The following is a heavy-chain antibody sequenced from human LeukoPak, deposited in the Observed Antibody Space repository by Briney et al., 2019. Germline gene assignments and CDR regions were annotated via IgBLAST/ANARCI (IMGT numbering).Heavy chain of an antibody. D-gene: IGHD3-22*01. V-gene: IGHV3-30*02. Sequence: PGGSLRLSCAASGSTFRTDGMHGVRQAPDKGLEWLTFIHYDGSVKYYADSVRGRFTISRDNSKNTLYLQMNSLRAEDTAVYYCASGRGSNGFPYFDYWGQGTLVTVSS. CDR2: IHYDGSVK. CDR3: ASGRGSNGFPYFDY. J-gene: IGHJ4*02. CDR1: GSTFRTDG.